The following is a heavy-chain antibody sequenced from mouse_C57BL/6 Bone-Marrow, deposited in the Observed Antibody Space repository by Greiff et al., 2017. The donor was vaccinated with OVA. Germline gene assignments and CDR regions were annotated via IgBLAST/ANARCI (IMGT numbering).Heavy chain of an antibody. CDR2: INPNNGGT. J-gene: IGHJ1*03. D-gene: IGHD1-1*01. Sequence: EVQVVESGPELVKPGASVKIPCKASGYTFTDYNMDWVKQSHGKSLEWIGDINPNNGGTIYNQKFKGKATLTVDKSSSTAYMELRSLTSEDTAGYYCAREGATVVADWYFDVWGTGTTVTVSS. V-gene: IGHV1-18*01. CDR1: GYTFTDYN. CDR3: AREGATVVADWYFDV.